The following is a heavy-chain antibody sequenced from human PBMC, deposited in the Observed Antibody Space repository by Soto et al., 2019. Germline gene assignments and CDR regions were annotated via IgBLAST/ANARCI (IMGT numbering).Heavy chain of an antibody. CDR2: IYYSGST. D-gene: IGHD2-2*01. J-gene: IGHJ5*02. CDR1: GXSIXXXDYY. Sequence: QVQLQESGPGLVKPSQTLSLTCTVSGXSIXXXDYYXXWIRQPPGKGLEWIGYIYYSGSTYYNPXLKXRXTXXXXXXXXXXXXXXXXXXXXXXXXXXXXXGXXXXXVSIGWFDPWGQGTLVTVSS. V-gene: IGHV4-30-4*01. CDR3: XXGXXXXXVSIGWFDP.